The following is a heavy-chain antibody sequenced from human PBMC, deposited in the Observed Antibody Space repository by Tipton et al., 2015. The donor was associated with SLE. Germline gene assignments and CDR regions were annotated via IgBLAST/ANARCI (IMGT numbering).Heavy chain of an antibody. CDR2: INHSGST. D-gene: IGHD6-13*01. Sequence: TLSLTCAVYGGSFSGYYWSWIRQPPGKGLEWIGEINHSGSTNYNPPLKSRVTISVDTSKNQFSLKLTSVTAADTAIYYCARHRMMDSSSWAYYFGYWGQGTLVTVSS. V-gene: IGHV4-34*01. CDR1: GGSFSGYY. CDR3: ARHRMMDSSSWAYYFGY. J-gene: IGHJ4*02.